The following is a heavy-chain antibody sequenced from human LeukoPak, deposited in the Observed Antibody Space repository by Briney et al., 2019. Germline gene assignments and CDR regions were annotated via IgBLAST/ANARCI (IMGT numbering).Heavy chain of an antibody. CDR3: ARGTIFGVPLDY. D-gene: IGHD3-3*01. Sequence: GGSLRLSCAASGFTFSAYSMSWVRQAPGKGLEWVSFVTPSSDVVFCADSVKGRFTISRDNAKNSLYLQMNSLIDEDTAIYYCARGTIFGVPLDYWGQGTLVTVSS. V-gene: IGHV3-48*02. J-gene: IGHJ4*02. CDR2: VTPSSDVV. CDR1: GFTFSAYS.